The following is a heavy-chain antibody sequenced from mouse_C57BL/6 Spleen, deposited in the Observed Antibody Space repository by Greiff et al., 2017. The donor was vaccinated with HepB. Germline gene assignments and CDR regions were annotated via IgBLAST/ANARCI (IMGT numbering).Heavy chain of an antibody. CDR2: ISSGSSTI. D-gene: IGHD2-3*01. CDR3: ARSDGYYYFDY. V-gene: IGHV5-17*01. J-gene: IGHJ2*01. Sequence: DVMLVESGGGLVKPGGSLKLSCAASGFTFSDYGMHWVRQAPEKGLEWVAYISSGSSTIYYADTVKGRFTISRDNAKNTLFLQMTSLRSEDTAMYYCARSDGYYYFDYWGQGTTLTVSS. CDR1: GFTFSDYG.